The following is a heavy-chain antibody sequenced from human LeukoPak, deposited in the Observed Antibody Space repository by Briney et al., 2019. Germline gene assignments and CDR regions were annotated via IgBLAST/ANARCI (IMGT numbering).Heavy chain of an antibody. J-gene: IGHJ6*02. Sequence: PGGSLRLSCAASGFTFSSYAMSWVRQAPGKGLEWVSAISGSGGSTYYADSVKGRFTISRDNSKNTLYLQMNSLRAEDTAVYYCAKELSGAYGSGSYYNFHYYYYGMDVWGQGTTVTVSS. CDR3: AKELSGAYGSGSYYNFHYYYYGMDV. CDR1: GFTFSSYA. V-gene: IGHV3-23*01. D-gene: IGHD3-10*01. CDR2: ISGSGGST.